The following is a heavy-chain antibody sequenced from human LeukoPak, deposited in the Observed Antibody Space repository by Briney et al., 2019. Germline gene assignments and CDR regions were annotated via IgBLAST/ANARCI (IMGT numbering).Heavy chain of an antibody. D-gene: IGHD3-10*01. J-gene: IGHJ4*02. CDR3: ARRGQIYGSGTYDY. Sequence: SETLSLTCAVYGGSFSGYYWSWIRQPPGKGLEWIGEINHSGRTNYNPSLKSRVTISVDTSKNQFSLKLSSVTAADTAVYYCARRGQIYGSGTYDYWGQGTLVTVSS. CDR1: GGSFSGYY. CDR2: INHSGRT. V-gene: IGHV4-34*01.